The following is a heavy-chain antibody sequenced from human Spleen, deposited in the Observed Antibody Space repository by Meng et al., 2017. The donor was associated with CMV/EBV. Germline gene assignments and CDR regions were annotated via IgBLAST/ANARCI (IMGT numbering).Heavy chain of an antibody. J-gene: IGHJ4*02. CDR3: ATGSGTFSPDY. V-gene: IGHV1-2*02. CDR1: EYTLTTYY. D-gene: IGHD1-26*01. CDR2: INPNSGGT. Sequence: CKASEYTLTTYYIHWVRQAHGQGLEWMGWINPNSGGTNYAQDFQGRVTMTRDTSISAAYMELTRLTSDDTALYYCATGSGTFSPDYWGQGTLVTVSS.